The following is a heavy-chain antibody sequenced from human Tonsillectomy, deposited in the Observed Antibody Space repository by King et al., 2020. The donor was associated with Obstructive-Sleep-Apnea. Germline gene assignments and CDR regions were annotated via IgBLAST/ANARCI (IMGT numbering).Heavy chain of an antibody. D-gene: IGHD4-17*01. J-gene: IGHJ6*02. CDR1: GFSLSSFG. CDR3: AKDPPVTIHGMDV. CDR2: ISGSGGST. Sequence: VQLQESGGGLVQPGGSLRLSCAASGFSLSSFGMSWVRQAPGKGLEWVSTISGSGGSTFYADSVKGRFTISRDTSKNTLYLQMNSLRVEDTAVYYCAKDPPVTIHGMDVWGQGTTVTVSS. V-gene: IGHV3-23*01.